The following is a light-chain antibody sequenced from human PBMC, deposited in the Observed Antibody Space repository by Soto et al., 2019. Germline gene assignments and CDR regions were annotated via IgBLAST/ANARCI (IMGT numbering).Light chain of an antibody. CDR2: LNSDGSH. J-gene: IGLJ2*01. CDR1: SGHSSYA. CDR3: QTWGTGIQV. Sequence: QSVLTQSPSASASLGASVKLTCTRSSGHSSYAIAWHQQQPEKGPRYLMKLNSDGSHSKGDGNPDRFSGSSSGAERYLTISSLQSEDEADYYCQTWGTGIQVFGGGTKLTVL. V-gene: IGLV4-69*01.